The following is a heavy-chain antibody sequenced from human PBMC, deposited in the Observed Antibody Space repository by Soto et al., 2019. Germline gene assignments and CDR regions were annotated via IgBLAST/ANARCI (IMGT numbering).Heavy chain of an antibody. D-gene: IGHD3-3*01. V-gene: IGHV3-23*01. CDR2: ISGSGGST. CDR1: GFTFSSYA. J-gene: IGHJ4*02. Sequence: PGGSLRLSCAASGFTFSSYAMSWVRQAPGKGLEWVSAISGSGGSTYYADSVKGRFTISRDNSKNTLYLQMNSLRAEDTALYYCARTTLLRFLEWLPLGYWGQGTLVTVSS. CDR3: ARTTLLRFLEWLPLGY.